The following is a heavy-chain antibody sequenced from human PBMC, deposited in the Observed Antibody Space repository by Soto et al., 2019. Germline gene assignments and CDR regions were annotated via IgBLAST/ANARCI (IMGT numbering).Heavy chain of an antibody. CDR2: IYYSGST. CDR1: GGSISSYY. V-gene: IGHV4-59*01. D-gene: IGHD5-18*01. J-gene: IGHJ6*02. Sequence: SETLSLTCTVSGGSISSYYWSWIRQPPGKGLEWIGYIYYSGSTNYNPSLKSRVTISVDTSKNQFSLKLSSVTAADTAVYYCARGYSYGLEPHYGMDVWGQGTTVTVSS. CDR3: ARGYSYGLEPHYGMDV.